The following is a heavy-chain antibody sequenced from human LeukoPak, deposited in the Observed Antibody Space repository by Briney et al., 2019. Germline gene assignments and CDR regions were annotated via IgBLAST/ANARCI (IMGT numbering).Heavy chain of an antibody. CDR1: GYMFTGYY. CDR2: VNTISGGT. CDR3: ARDITMIVVAQYPYGMDV. D-gene: IGHD3-22*01. J-gene: IGHJ6*02. Sequence: ASVKVSCKASGYMFTGYYIHWVRQAPGQGLEWMGWVNTISGGTNCAQKFQGRVNMTRDTSIRTAYMELSRLRSDDTAFYYCARDITMIVVAQYPYGMDVWGQGTAVTVSS. V-gene: IGHV1-2*02.